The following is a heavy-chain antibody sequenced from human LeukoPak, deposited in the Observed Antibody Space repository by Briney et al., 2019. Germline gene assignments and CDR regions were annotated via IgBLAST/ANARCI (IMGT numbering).Heavy chain of an antibody. D-gene: IGHD2-2*01. J-gene: IGHJ6*02. Sequence: ASVKVSCKASGYTFTSYDINWVRQATGQGLEWMGWMNPNSGNTGYAQKFQGRVTMTRNTSISTAYMELSSLRSEDTAVYYCARRYCSSTSCYFAYYYYGMDVWGQGTTVTVSS. V-gene: IGHV1-8*01. CDR3: ARRYCSSTSCYFAYYYYGMDV. CDR1: GYTFTSYD. CDR2: MNPNSGNT.